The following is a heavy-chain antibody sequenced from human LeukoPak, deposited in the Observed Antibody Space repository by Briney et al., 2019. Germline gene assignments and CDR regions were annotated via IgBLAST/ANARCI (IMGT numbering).Heavy chain of an antibody. D-gene: IGHD4-17*01. Sequence: GGSLRLSCAASGFTFSSYSMNWVRQAPGKGLEWVANIKRDGSEKNYVDSVKGRFTISRDNAKNSLYLQMNSLRVEDTAVYYCTAADHGDDYWGQGTLVTVSS. CDR3: TAADHGDDY. J-gene: IGHJ4*02. CDR2: IKRDGSEK. V-gene: IGHV3-7*01. CDR1: GFTFSSYS.